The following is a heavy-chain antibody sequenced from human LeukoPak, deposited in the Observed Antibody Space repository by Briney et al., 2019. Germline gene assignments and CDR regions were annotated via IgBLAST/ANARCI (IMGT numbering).Heavy chain of an antibody. D-gene: IGHD5-18*01. J-gene: IGHJ4*02. CDR2: INKDGSQK. V-gene: IGHV3-7*03. Sequence: GGSLRLSCAASGFTFSNHWMTWVRQAPGKGLEWVAQINKDGSQKYYADSVKGRFTVSRDNAENSMYLQMNSLRAEDTALYYCAKLDSYGYDYWGQGTLVTVSS. CDR1: GFTFSNHW. CDR3: AKLDSYGYDY.